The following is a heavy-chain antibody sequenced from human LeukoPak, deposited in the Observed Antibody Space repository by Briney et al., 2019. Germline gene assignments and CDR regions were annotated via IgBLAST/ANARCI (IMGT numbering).Heavy chain of an antibody. CDR2: ITTSNSTI. J-gene: IGHJ4*02. CDR1: GFTFSNYN. V-gene: IGHV3-48*04. Sequence: GGSLRLSCAASGFTFSNYNMNWVRQAPGKGLEWVSYITTSNSTIYYADSVKGRFTISRDNAENSLYLQMNSLRVEDTAVYYCARAPTVLVGYCSSSSCQADYWGQGTLVTVSS. CDR3: ARAPTVLVGYCSSSSCQADY. D-gene: IGHD2-2*01.